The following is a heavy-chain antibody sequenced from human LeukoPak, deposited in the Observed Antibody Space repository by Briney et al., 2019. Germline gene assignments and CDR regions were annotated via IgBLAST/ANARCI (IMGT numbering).Heavy chain of an antibody. V-gene: IGHV4-30-2*01. Sequence: SETLSLTCAVSGGSISSGGYSWSWIRQPPGKGLEWIGYIYHSGSTYYNPSLKSRVTISVDRSKNQFSLKLSSVTAADTAVYYCARATLSGSTTVTTLDWYFDLWGRGALVTVSS. J-gene: IGHJ2*01. D-gene: IGHD4-17*01. CDR3: ARATLSGSTTVTTLDWYFDL. CDR2: IYHSGST. CDR1: GGSISSGGYS.